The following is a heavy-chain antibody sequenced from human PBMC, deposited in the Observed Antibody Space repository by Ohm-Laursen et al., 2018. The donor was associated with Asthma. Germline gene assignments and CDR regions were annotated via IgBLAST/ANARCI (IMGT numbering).Heavy chain of an antibody. J-gene: IGHJ6*02. CDR3: AREVQEIPTTLDV. CDR2: ISTASSFI. CDR1: GYTFSRYS. V-gene: IGHV3-21*04. D-gene: IGHD5-12*01. Sequence: SLRLSCAASGYTFSRYSIHWVRQIPGKGLEWVASISTASSFIYYADSVRGRFTTSRDNARNSVYLQMNSLRAEDTAVYYCAREVQEIPTTLDVWGQGTTVTVSS.